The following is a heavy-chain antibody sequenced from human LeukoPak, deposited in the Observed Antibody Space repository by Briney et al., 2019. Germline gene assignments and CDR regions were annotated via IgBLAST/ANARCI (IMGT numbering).Heavy chain of an antibody. CDR3: ARGLVTATGNYYYYGMDV. Sequence: ASVKVSCKASGYTFTSYDINWVRQATGQGLEWMGWMNPNSGNTGYAQKFQGRVTMTTDTSTSTAYMELRSLRSDDTAVYYCARGLVTATGNYYYYGMDVWGQGTTVTVSS. CDR2: MNPNSGNT. D-gene: IGHD2-21*02. J-gene: IGHJ6*02. V-gene: IGHV1-8*01. CDR1: GYTFTSYD.